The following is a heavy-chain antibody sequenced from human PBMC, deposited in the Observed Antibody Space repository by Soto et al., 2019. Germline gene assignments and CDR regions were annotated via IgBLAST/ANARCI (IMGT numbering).Heavy chain of an antibody. Sequence: SGPTLVNPAQTLTLTCTFSGFSLSTSGMRVSWIRQPPGKALEWLARIDWDDDKFYSTSLKTRLTISKDTSKNQVVLTMTNMDPVDTATYYCARMTYYYDSSGSIRDGGAFDYWGQGTLVTVSS. CDR3: ARMTYYYDSSGSIRDGGAFDY. CDR2: IDWDDDK. J-gene: IGHJ4*02. CDR1: GFSLSTSGMR. V-gene: IGHV2-70*04. D-gene: IGHD3-22*01.